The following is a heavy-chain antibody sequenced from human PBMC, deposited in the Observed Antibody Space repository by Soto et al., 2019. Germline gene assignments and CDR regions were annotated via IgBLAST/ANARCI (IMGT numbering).Heavy chain of an antibody. Sequence: QVQLQESGPGLVKPSETLSLTCTVSDGSITRYYWSWIRQPPGQGLEWIGYNHYSGSTNYNPSLESLVTMSLDTSKNQFSLNLRSVTAADTAVYYCARLSPMPIAGTAYYHSMDVWGQGAPVTVSS. V-gene: IGHV4-59*12. CDR3: ARLSPMPIAGTAYYHSMDV. CDR1: DGSITRYY. CDR2: NHYSGST. J-gene: IGHJ6*01. D-gene: IGHD6-13*01.